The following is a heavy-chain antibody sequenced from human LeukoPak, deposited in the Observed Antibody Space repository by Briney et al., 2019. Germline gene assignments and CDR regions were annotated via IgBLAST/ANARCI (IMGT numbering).Heavy chain of an antibody. V-gene: IGHV3-23*01. Sequence: PGGSLRLSCAASGFTFSSSAMSWVRQAPGKGLEWVSAISDSGTSTYYADSVKGRFTISRDNAKNSLYLQMNSLRAEDTAVYYCARERPGYDFWSGYYLDYWGQGTLVTVSS. CDR1: GFTFSSSA. CDR3: ARERPGYDFWSGYYLDY. D-gene: IGHD3-3*01. CDR2: ISDSGTST. J-gene: IGHJ4*02.